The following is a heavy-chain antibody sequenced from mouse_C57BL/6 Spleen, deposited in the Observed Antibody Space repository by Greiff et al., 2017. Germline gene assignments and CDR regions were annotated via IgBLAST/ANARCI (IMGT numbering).Heavy chain of an antibody. J-gene: IGHJ4*01. CDR1: GYSFTSYY. Sequence: QVHVKQSGPELVKPGASVKISCKASGYSFTSYYIHWVKQRPGQGLEWIGWIYPGSGNTKYNEKFKGKATLTADTSSSTAYMQLSSLTSEDSAVYYCARHYDYGYYAMDYWGQGTSVTVSS. D-gene: IGHD2-4*01. CDR3: ARHYDYGYYAMDY. CDR2: IYPGSGNT. V-gene: IGHV1-66*01.